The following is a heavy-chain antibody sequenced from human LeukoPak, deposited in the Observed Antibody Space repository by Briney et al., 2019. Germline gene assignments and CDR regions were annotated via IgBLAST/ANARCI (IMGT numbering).Heavy chain of an antibody. Sequence: GGSLRLSCAASGFTFSSCAMSWVRQAPGKGLEWVSGISGSGGSTYYADPVKGRFTISRDNSKNTLYLQMNSLRAEDTAVYYCAKEGIAAAGTSAWFDPWGQGTLVTVSS. V-gene: IGHV3-23*01. CDR3: AKEGIAAAGTSAWFDP. J-gene: IGHJ5*02. CDR2: ISGSGGST. D-gene: IGHD6-13*01. CDR1: GFTFSSCA.